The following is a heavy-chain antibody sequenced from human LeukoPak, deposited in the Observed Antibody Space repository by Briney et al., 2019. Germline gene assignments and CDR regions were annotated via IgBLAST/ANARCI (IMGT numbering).Heavy chain of an antibody. Sequence: SVKVSCKASGYSFTGYYMHWVRQAPGEGLEWMGGIIPIFGTANYAQKFQGRVTITADEPTSTAYMELSSLRSEDTAVYYCARERVYCSSTSCYRGGNYWGQGTLVTVSS. CDR1: GYSFTGYY. V-gene: IGHV1-69*13. CDR3: ARERVYCSSTSCYRGGNY. D-gene: IGHD2-2*01. J-gene: IGHJ4*02. CDR2: IIPIFGTA.